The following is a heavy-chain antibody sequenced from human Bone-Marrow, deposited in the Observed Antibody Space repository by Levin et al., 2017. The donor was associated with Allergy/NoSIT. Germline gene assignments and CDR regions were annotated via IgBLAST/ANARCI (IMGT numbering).Heavy chain of an antibody. CDR2: LYTTANT. Sequence: PGGSLRLSCAASGLTVSNKYMSWVRQAPGKGLEWVAVLYTTANTKYADSVAGRFTISRDDSKNTLYLQMNSLRGEDTATYFCASPHRPTVAVAGQDFWGQGTLVFVSS. CDR3: ASPHRPTVAVAGQDF. V-gene: IGHV3-66*01. D-gene: IGHD6-19*01. CDR1: GLTVSNKY. J-gene: IGHJ4*02.